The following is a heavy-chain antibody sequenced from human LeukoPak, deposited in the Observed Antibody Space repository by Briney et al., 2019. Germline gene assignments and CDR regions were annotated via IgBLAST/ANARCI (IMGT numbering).Heavy chain of an antibody. J-gene: IGHJ4*02. Sequence: SQTLSLTCSVSGGSISSGSYYWSWIRQPPGKGLEWIGYIYHSGSTNYNPSLKSRVTMSVDTSKNQFSLKLSSVTAADTAVYYCAAYCGTSTCSGEGLDYWGQGTLVTVSS. V-gene: IGHV4-61*01. CDR2: IYHSGST. D-gene: IGHD2-21*01. CDR3: AAYCGTSTCSGEGLDY. CDR1: GGSISSGSYY.